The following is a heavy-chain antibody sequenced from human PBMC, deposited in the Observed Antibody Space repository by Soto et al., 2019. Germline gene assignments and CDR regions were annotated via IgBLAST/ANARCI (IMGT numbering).Heavy chain of an antibody. CDR1: GGAFSSYT. J-gene: IGHJ6*02. Sequence: SVKVSCKASGGAFSSYTISWVRQAPGQGLEWMGRIIPILGIANYAQKFQGRVTITADKSTSTAYMELSSLRSEDTAVYYCARGDYYDSSGEWDYYYGMDVWGQGTTVTVSS. CDR2: IIPILGIA. V-gene: IGHV1-69*02. D-gene: IGHD3-22*01. CDR3: ARGDYYDSSGEWDYYYGMDV.